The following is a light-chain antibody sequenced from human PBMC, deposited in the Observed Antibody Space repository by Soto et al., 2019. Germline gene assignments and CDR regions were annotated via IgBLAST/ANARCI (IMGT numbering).Light chain of an antibody. V-gene: IGLV2-14*01. J-gene: IGLJ2*01. CDR1: SSDVGGYNY. CDR3: SSYTSSSTLE. CDR2: DVS. Sequence: QSALTQPASVSGSPGQSITISCTGTSSDVGGYNYVSWYQQHPGKAPKLMIYDVSNRPPGVSNRFSGSKSGNTASLTISGLQAEDEADYYCSSYTSSSTLEFGGGTKVTVL.